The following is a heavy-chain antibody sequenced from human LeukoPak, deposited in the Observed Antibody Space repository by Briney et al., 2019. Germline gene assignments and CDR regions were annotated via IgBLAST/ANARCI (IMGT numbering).Heavy chain of an antibody. CDR1: GGSFSGYY. J-gene: IGHJ4*02. CDR3: ARLGAYCGGDCYSGDYFDY. CDR2: INHSGST. Sequence: SETLSLACAVYGGSFSGYYWSWIRQPPGKGLEWIGEINHSGSTNYNPSLKSRVTISVDTSKNQFSLKLSSVTAADTAVYYCARLGAYCGGDCYSGDYFDYWGQGTLVTVSS. D-gene: IGHD2-21*02. V-gene: IGHV4-34*01.